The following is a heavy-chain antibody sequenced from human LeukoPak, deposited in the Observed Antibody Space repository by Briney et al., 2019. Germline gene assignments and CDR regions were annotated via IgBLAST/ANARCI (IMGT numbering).Heavy chain of an antibody. CDR2: INHSGST. V-gene: IGHV4-34*01. CDR3: ARGRGGYRLGYYYYMDV. CDR1: GGSFSDYY. J-gene: IGHJ6*03. Sequence: PSETLSLTCAVYGGSFSDYYWSWIRQPPGKGLEWIGEINHSGSTNYNPSLKSRVTTSVDTSKNQFSLKLSSVTAADTAVYYCARGRGGYRLGYYYYMDVWGKGTTVTVSS. D-gene: IGHD3-16*02.